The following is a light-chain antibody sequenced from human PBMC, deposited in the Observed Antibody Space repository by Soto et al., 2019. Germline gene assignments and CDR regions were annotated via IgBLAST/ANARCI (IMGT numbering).Light chain of an antibody. Sequence: EIVLTQAPGTLSLSPGDRATLSCRASQSVTSSYLAWYQQKPGLAPRLLVYGASSRATGIPDRFSGSGSGTDFTLTISRLEPEDFAVYHCQQYGTSQVTFGGGTKVDIK. CDR3: QQYGTSQVT. CDR1: QSVTSSY. J-gene: IGKJ4*01. V-gene: IGKV3-20*01. CDR2: GAS.